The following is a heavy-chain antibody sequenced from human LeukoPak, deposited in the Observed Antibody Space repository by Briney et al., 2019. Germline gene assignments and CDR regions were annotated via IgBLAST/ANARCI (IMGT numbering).Heavy chain of an antibody. Sequence: GGSLRLSCAASGVTVSSDYMTWIRQTPGKGLEWVSLIFGGGTPFYADSVKGRFTISGDSSQNMLFLQMNSLRPEDTAVYYCARVRSAYQFDYWGQGTLVTVSS. J-gene: IGHJ4*02. CDR2: IFGGGTP. D-gene: IGHD6-25*01. CDR3: ARVRSAYQFDY. CDR1: GVTVSSDY. V-gene: IGHV3-66*01.